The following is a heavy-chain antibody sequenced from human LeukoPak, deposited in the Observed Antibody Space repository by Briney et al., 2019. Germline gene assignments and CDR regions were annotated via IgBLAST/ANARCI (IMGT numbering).Heavy chain of an antibody. J-gene: IGHJ6*02. V-gene: IGHV1-24*01. D-gene: IGHD6-19*01. CDR1: GYTLTELS. CDR3: ATLLVAGPPRRYYYYGMDV. CDR2: FDPEDGGT. Sequence: ASVKVSCKVSGYTLTELSMHWVRQAPGKGLEWMGGFDPEDGGTIYAQKFQGRVTMTEDTSTDTAYMELSSLRSEDTAVYYCATLLVAGPPRRYYYYGMDVWGQGTTVTVSS.